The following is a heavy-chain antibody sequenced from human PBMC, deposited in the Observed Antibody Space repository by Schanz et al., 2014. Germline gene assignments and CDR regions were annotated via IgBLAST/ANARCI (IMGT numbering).Heavy chain of an antibody. J-gene: IGHJ4*02. CDR2: INPSGGGT. CDR3: ARGYGDSPTDF. CDR1: RYTFNTYG. V-gene: IGHV1-46*02. D-gene: IGHD4-17*01. Sequence: QGQLVQSGPEVKEPGASVKVSCEASRYTFNTYGLNWVRQAPGQGLEWMGIINPSGGGTSYALRFQDRVTVTRDTSRSTVYMELSSLRSEDTAVYYCARGYGDSPTDFWGQGTLVTVSS.